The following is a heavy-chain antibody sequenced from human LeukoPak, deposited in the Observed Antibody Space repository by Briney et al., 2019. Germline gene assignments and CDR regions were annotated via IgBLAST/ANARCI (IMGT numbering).Heavy chain of an antibody. Sequence: PGGSLRLSCAASGFTFSSYAMSWVRQTPGKGLEWVSAISTSGGSTYYADSVKGRFTISRDNSKNTLYLQMNSLSAEDTAVYYCAKRASPPYYFDYWGQGTLVTVSS. CDR1: GFTFSSYA. J-gene: IGHJ4*02. V-gene: IGHV3-23*01. CDR2: ISTSGGST. CDR3: AKRASPPYYFDY.